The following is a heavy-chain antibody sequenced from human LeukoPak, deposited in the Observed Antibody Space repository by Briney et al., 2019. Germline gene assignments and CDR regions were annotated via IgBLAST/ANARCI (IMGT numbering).Heavy chain of an antibody. V-gene: IGHV3-21*01. D-gene: IGHD1-1*01. Sequence: PGGSLRLSCAASGFTFSSYSMNWVRQAPGKGLEWVSSISSSSSYIYYADSVKGRFTISRDNAKNSLYLQMNSLRAEDTAVYYCAREGNGGRYYFDYWGQGTLVTVSS. J-gene: IGHJ4*02. CDR1: GFTFSSYS. CDR2: ISSSSSYI. CDR3: AREGNGGRYYFDY.